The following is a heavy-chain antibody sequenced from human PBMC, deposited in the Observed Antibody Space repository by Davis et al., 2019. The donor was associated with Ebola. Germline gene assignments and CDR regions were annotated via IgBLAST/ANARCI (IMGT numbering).Heavy chain of an antibody. V-gene: IGHV3-23*01. J-gene: IGHJ4*02. CDR3: AKAGVVVNGGLDY. CDR1: GFTFSSYA. D-gene: IGHD3-22*01. CDR2: ISGSGGST. Sequence: GESLKISCAASGFTFSSYAMSWVRQAPGKGLEWVSAISGSGGSTCYADSVKGRFTISRDNSKNTLYLQMNSLRAEDTAVYYCAKAGVVVNGGLDYWGQGTLVTVSS.